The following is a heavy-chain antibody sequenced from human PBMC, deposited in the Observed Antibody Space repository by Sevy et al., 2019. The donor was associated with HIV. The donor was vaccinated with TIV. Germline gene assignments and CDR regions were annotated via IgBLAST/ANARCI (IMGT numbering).Heavy chain of an antibody. D-gene: IGHD3-10*01. Sequence: GGSLRLSCAASGFTFRDYYMSWIRQAPGRGLEWLAYISDRSTTIYYADSVKGRFTISRDNAKNSLFLQMKSLRAEDTAVYYCAREGSLRHFDLWGRGTLVTVSS. J-gene: IGHJ2*01. CDR2: ISDRSTTI. V-gene: IGHV3-11*01. CDR1: GFTFRDYY. CDR3: AREGSLRHFDL.